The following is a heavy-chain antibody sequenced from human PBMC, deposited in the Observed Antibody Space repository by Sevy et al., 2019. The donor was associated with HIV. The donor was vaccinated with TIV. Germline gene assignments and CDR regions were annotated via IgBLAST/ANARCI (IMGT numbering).Heavy chain of an antibody. CDR1: GFSLDDYA. CDR3: ARDIGAGSNSETSSPPFFFYYFDS. CDR2: ISWNSGSI. J-gene: IGHJ4*02. D-gene: IGHD1-26*01. V-gene: IGHV3-9*01. Sequence: GGSLRLSCAASGFSLDDYAMHWVRQSSGKGLEWVAGISWNSGSIGYADSVKGRFIISRDNARNTLYLQMNNMRGEDTALYYCARDIGAGSNSETSSPPFFFYYFDSWGQGTLVTVSS.